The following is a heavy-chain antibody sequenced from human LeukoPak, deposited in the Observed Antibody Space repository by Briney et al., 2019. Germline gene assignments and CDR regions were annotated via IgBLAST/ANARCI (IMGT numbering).Heavy chain of an antibody. CDR1: GFTFSNYW. CDR3: AKDTHTSGWYYFNY. CDR2: IKFDGSDK. Sequence: PGGSLRLSCAASGFTFSNYWMSWVRQAPGKGLEWVANIKFDGSDKFYVDSVKGRFTISRDNAKNSLDLYMNSLRADDTAFYYCAKDTHTSGWYYFNYWGQGTLVTVSS. V-gene: IGHV3-7*03. D-gene: IGHD6-19*01. J-gene: IGHJ4*02.